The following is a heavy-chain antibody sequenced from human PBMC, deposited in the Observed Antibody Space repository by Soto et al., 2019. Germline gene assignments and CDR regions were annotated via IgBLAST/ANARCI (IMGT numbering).Heavy chain of an antibody. CDR1: GGSFSGYY. CDR3: ARGGPYYYDSSGYTS. CDR2: INHSGST. Sequence: PSETLSPTCAVYGGSFSGYYWGWVRQPPGKGLEWIGEINHSGSTNYNPSLKSRVTISVDTSKNQFSLKLSSVTAADTAVYYCARGGPYYYDSSGYTSWGQGTLVTVSS. D-gene: IGHD3-22*01. J-gene: IGHJ4*02. V-gene: IGHV4-34*01.